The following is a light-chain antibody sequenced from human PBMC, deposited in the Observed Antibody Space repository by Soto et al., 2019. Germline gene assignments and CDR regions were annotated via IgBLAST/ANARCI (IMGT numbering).Light chain of an antibody. CDR2: HAS. CDR3: QQYGWSPPIT. Sequence: DIVLTQSPGTLSLSPGKRATLSCWASQSVGNNYLAWYQQKPGQAPRLLIYHASSRATGIPDRFSGRGSGTDFTLTISRLEPEDFAVYYCQQYGWSPPITFGQGTRLE. J-gene: IGKJ5*01. CDR1: QSVGNNY. V-gene: IGKV3-20*01.